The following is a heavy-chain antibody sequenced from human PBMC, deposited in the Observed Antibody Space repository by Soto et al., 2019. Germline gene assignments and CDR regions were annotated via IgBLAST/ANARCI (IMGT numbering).Heavy chain of an antibody. D-gene: IGHD1-26*01. J-gene: IGHJ4*02. V-gene: IGHV1-46*01. CDR3: ARSLGETTSLFDY. CDR1: GSFFINCF. Sequence: QVNLVRSGVGMKQPGASVKFSCKESGSFFINCFLTWVGQAPGKGLEWMGGINPSSGTTTYAQKFQGRVTVTRDTSTSTVYMELSSLGSGDTAMYYCARSLGETTSLFDYWGQGSLVTVSA. CDR2: INPSSGTT.